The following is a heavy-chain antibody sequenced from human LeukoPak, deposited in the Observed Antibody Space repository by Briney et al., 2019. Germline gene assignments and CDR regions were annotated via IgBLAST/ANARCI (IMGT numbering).Heavy chain of an antibody. D-gene: IGHD3-10*01. V-gene: IGHV1-69*13. CDR1: GGTFSSYA. Sequence: ASVKVFCKASGGTFSSYAISWVRQAPGQGLEWMGGIIPIFGTANYAQKFEGRVTITADESTNTAYMELSSLRSEDTAVYYCASHYYGSGSYYKPHYFDYWGQGTLVTVSS. CDR3: ASHYYGSGSYYKPHYFDY. CDR2: IIPIFGTA. J-gene: IGHJ4*02.